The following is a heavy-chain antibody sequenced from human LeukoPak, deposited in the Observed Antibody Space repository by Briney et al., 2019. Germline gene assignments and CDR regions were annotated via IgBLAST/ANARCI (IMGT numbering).Heavy chain of an antibody. D-gene: IGHD5-18*01. V-gene: IGHV1-18*01. CDR2: ISAYNGNT. Sequence: ASVKVSCKASGYTFTSYGISWVRQAPGQGLEWMGWISAYNGNTNYAQKLQGRVTMTTDTSTSTAYMELRSLRSDDTAVYYCARDPPTAMARGTNWFDPWGQGTLVTVSS. CDR1: GYTFTSYG. J-gene: IGHJ5*02. CDR3: ARDPPTAMARGTNWFDP.